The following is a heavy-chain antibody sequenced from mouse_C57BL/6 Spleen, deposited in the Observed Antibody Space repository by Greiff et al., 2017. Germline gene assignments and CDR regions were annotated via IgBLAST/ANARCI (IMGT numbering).Heavy chain of an antibody. J-gene: IGHJ2*01. D-gene: IGHD4-1*01. CDR1: GFNIKDDY. Sequence: QLKQSGAELVRPGASVKLSCTASGFNIKDDYMPWVKQRPEQGLEWIGWIDPENGDPEYASKFQGKATIAADTSSNTAYLQRSSLTSEDTAVYYCTPLTGTGDYWGQGTTLTVSA. CDR3: TPLTGTGDY. V-gene: IGHV14-4*01. CDR2: IDPENGDP.